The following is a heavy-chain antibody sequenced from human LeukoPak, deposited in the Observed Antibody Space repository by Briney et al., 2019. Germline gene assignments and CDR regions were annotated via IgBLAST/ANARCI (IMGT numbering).Heavy chain of an antibody. J-gene: IGHJ4*02. V-gene: IGHV3-48*03. CDR1: GFTFSSYD. CDR2: ISSSGSTI. Sequence: PGGSLRLSCAASGFTFSSYDINWVRQAPGKGLEWVSYISSSGSTIYYADSVKSRFTISRDNAKNSLYLQMSSLRAEDTAVYYCARGPTGRYSTRGIYYFDYWGQGTLVTVSS. CDR3: ARGPTGRYSTRGIYYFDY. D-gene: IGHD1-26*01.